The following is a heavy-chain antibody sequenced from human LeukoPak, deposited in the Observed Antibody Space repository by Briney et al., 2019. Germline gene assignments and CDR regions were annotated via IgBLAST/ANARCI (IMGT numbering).Heavy chain of an antibody. V-gene: IGHV4-38-2*02. CDR2: IYHSGST. Sequence: PSETLSLTCTVSGYSISSGYYWGWIRQPPGKGLEWIGSIYHSGSTYYNPSLKSRVTISVGTSKNQFSLKLSSVTAADTAVYYCARGRRDGYNLEYFDKWGQGTLVTVSS. J-gene: IGHJ4*02. D-gene: IGHD5-24*01. CDR3: ARGRRDGYNLEYFDK. CDR1: GYSISSGYY.